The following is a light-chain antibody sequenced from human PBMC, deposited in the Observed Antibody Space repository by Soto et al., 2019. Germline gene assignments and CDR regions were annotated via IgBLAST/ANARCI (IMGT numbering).Light chain of an antibody. CDR2: GTS. CDR1: QSISSN. CDR3: QQYNTWSSIT. J-gene: IGKJ5*01. Sequence: EIVMTQSPATLSVSPGERVTLSCRASQSISSNLAWYQQKPGQAPSLLMYGTSTRATGIPARFSGSGSGTGFTPPISSLQFEDFAVYYCQQYNTWSSITFGQGTRLEIK. V-gene: IGKV3-15*01.